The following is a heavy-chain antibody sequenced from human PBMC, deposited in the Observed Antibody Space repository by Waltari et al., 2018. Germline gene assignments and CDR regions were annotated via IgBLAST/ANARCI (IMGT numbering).Heavy chain of an antibody. CDR2: VNHSGST. D-gene: IGHD3-10*01. CDR3: ARRIAWYYSSGSYHDY. CDR1: GWSFSTDY. J-gene: IGHJ4*02. V-gene: IGHV4-34*01. Sequence: QVQLQQWGAGLLKPSETLSLTCAVYGWSFSTDYWRWLRQPPGKGLEWIGEVNHSGSTNHNPSLKSRVTMSADTSKSQFSLKLRSVTAADTAVYYCARRIAWYYSSGSYHDYWGQGTLVTVSS.